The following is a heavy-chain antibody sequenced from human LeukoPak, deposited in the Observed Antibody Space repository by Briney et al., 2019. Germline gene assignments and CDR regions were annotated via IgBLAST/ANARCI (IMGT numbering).Heavy chain of an antibody. CDR2: IYYSGST. CDR1: GGSISSYY. J-gene: IGHJ2*01. CDR3: ARDRFYWYFDL. Sequence: PSETLSLTCTVSGGSISSYYWSWIRQPPGKGLEWIGYIYYSGSTNYNPSLKSRVTISVDTSKNQFSLKLSSVTAADTAVYYCARDRFYWYFDLWGRGTLVTVSS. V-gene: IGHV4-59*01.